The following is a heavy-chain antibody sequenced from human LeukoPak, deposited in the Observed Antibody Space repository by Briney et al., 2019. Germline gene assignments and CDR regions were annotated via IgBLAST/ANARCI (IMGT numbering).Heavy chain of an antibody. CDR1: GYTFTSYG. CDR2: ISAYNGNT. Sequence: GSVKASCKASGYTFTSYGISWVRQAPGQGLEWMGWISAYNGNTNYAQTLQGRVTMTTDKSTSTAYMELRSLRSDDTAVYYCARSGPSRYYDSSGYSDYWGQGTLVTVSS. V-gene: IGHV1-18*01. D-gene: IGHD3-22*01. CDR3: ARSGPSRYYDSSGYSDY. J-gene: IGHJ4*02.